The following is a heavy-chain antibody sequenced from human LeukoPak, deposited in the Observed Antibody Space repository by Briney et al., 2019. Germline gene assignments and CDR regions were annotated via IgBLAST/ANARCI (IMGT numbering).Heavy chain of an antibody. V-gene: IGHV5-51*01. CDR3: ARGDTEVAATADY. CDR2: LHPGDSDT. CDR1: GYSFTTHW. Sequence: GESLKISCKASGYSFTTHWIGWVRQMPGKGPEWMGILHPGDSDTRYSPSFQGQVTISADKSISTAYLQWSSLKASDTAMYYCARGDTEVAATADYWGQGTLVTVSS. D-gene: IGHD6-19*01. J-gene: IGHJ4*02.